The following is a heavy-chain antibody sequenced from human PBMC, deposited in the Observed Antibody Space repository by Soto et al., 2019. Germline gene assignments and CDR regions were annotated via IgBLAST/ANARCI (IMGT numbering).Heavy chain of an antibody. J-gene: IGHJ5*02. CDR1: GYTFTGYY. D-gene: IGHD3-10*01. CDR2: INPNSGGT. V-gene: IGHV1-2*02. Sequence: QVPLVQSGAEVKKPGASVKVSCKASGYTFTGYYMHWVRQAPGQGLEWMGWINPNSGGTNYAQKFQGRVTMTRDTSISTAYMELSRLRSDDTAVYYCARESITMVRGVRGWFDPWGQGTLVTVSS. CDR3: ARESITMVRGVRGWFDP.